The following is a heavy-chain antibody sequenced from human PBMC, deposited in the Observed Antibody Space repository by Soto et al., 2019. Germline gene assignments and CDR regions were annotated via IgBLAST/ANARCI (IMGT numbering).Heavy chain of an antibody. CDR3: AKSSVVGGMDV. D-gene: IGHD1-26*01. V-gene: IGHV3-30*18. CDR1: GFTFSSYG. J-gene: IGHJ6*02. CDR2: ISYDGSNK. Sequence: LRLSCAASGFTFSSYGMHWVRQAPGKGLEWVAVISYDGSNKYYADSVKGRFTISRDNSKNTLYLQMNSLRAEDTTVYYCAKSSVVGGMDVRGQGTTVTVSS.